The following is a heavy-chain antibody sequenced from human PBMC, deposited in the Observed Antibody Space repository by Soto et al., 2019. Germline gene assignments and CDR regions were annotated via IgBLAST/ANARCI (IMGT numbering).Heavy chain of an antibody. J-gene: IGHJ4*02. Sequence: QVQLQESGPGLVKPSETLSLTCTVSGGSISSYYWSWIRQPPGKGLEWIGYIYYSGSTNYNPSLKSRVTISVDTSKNQLSLKLSCVTAADTAVYYCARAWGRVFAYWGQGTLVTVSS. CDR3: ARAWGRVFAY. D-gene: IGHD3-16*01. V-gene: IGHV4-59*01. CDR1: GGSISSYY. CDR2: IYYSGST.